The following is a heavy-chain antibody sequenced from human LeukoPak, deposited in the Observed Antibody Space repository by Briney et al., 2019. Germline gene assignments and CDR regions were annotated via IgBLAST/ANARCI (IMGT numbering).Heavy chain of an antibody. Sequence: GGSLRLSCAASGFTFSSYAMSWVRQAPGKGLEWVSAISGSGGSTYYADSVKGRFTISRDNSRNTLYLQMISLRAEDTAVYYCARDDWGSYRYWGQGTLVTVSS. CDR1: GFTFSSYA. D-gene: IGHD3-16*02. V-gene: IGHV3-23*01. CDR3: ARDDWGSYRY. J-gene: IGHJ4*02. CDR2: ISGSGGST.